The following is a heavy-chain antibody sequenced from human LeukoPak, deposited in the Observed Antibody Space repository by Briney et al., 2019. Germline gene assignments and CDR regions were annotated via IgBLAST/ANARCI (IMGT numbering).Heavy chain of an antibody. V-gene: IGHV4-39*02. D-gene: IGHD3-10*01. CDR2: IYYNGRT. J-gene: IGHJ4*02. CDR3: ARVDYYGSGTYGLSFDY. CDR1: GGSISSSSYY. Sequence: SETLSLTCTVSGGSISSSSYYWAWIRQPPGKGLEWVGSIYYNGRTYYSPSLTSRVTISVDASKNHFSLKLRSVTAADTAIYYCARVDYYGSGTYGLSFDYWGQGTLVTVSS.